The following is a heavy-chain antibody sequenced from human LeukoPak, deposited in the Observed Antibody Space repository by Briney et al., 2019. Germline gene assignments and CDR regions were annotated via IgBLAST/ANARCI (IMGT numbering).Heavy chain of an antibody. D-gene: IGHD5-24*01. J-gene: IGHJ4*02. Sequence: GVSLRLSCSASGFTFSSYAMHWVRQAPGKGLEYVSAISSNGGSTYYADSVKGRFTISRDNSKNTLYLQMSSLRAEDTAVYYCVKDLEMATITGFDYWGQGTLVTVSS. CDR1: GFTFSSYA. CDR2: ISSNGGST. CDR3: VKDLEMATITGFDY. V-gene: IGHV3-64D*06.